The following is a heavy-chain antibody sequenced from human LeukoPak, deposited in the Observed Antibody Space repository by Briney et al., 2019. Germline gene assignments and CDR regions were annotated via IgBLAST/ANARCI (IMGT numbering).Heavy chain of an antibody. CDR2: IYTSGST. V-gene: IGHV4-4*07. D-gene: IGHD1-26*01. CDR3: ARGMVGATTSWFDP. CDR1: GGSISSYY. J-gene: IGHJ5*02. Sequence: SETLSLTCTVSGGSISSYYWSWIRQPAGKGLEWIGRIYTSGSTNYNPSLKSRVTMSVDTSKNQFSLKLSSVTAADTAVYYCARGMVGATTSWFDPWGQGTLVTVSS.